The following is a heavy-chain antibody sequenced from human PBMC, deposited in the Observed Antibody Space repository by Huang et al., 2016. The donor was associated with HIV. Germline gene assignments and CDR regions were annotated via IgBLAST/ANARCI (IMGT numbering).Heavy chain of an antibody. CDR3: VRHKNSYYMDV. V-gene: IGHV5-51*01. J-gene: IGHJ6*03. CDR2: IYPGDSDT. Sequence: EVQLVQSGAAVKEPGESLKISCKGSGYSFTTYWIGWVRQMPGKGLEWMGIIYPGDSDTTYSPSFQGQVTMSADKSISTVYLQWSSLKASDTAIYFCVRHKNSYYMDVWGKGTTVTVSS. CDR1: GYSFTTYW.